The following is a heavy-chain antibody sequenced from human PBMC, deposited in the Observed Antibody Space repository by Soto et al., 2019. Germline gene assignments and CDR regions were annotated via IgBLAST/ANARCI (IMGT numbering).Heavy chain of an antibody. V-gene: IGHV1-46*01. CDR3: ARDYLSSKLSLSYFDF. J-gene: IGHJ4*02. Sequence: QVQLVQSGAEVTRPGASVKVSCKASGYSFISHCIHWVRQAPGQGLEWMGFINPSGGSATLAHKFQGRVTMSRDTSTSTVYMELTILRSEDAAVYYCARDYLSSKLSLSYFDFWGQGTMVTVSS. CDR1: GYSFISHC. D-gene: IGHD2-2*01. CDR2: INPSGGSA.